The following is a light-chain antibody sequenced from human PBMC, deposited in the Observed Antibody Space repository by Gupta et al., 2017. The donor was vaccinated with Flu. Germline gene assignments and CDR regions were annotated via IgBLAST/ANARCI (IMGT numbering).Light chain of an antibody. CDR3: QQEYNRPRV. CDR2: DAF. J-gene: IGKJ3*01. V-gene: IGKV1-33*01. CDR1: QDISNY. Sequence: PSCQSTSLGDRVTITCHASQDISNYLNWYQQKPGKTPNLLMYDAFKVEIGVRSRFRGSGTGTDFTLTISRRQPEEIANYYCQQEYNRPRVFGHGTKVDIK.